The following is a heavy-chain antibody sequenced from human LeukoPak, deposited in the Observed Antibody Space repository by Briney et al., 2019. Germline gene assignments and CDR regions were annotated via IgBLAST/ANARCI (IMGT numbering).Heavy chain of an antibody. CDR1: GGSISGYY. V-gene: IGHV4-59*01. CDR3: ARMASSGWYLDAFDI. CDR2: IYYSGST. J-gene: IGHJ3*02. Sequence: PSETLSLTCTVSGGSISGYYWSWIRQPPGKGLEWIGYIYYSGSTNYNPSLKSRVTISEDTSKNQLSLKLSSVTAVDTAVYYCARMASSGWYLDAFDIWGQGTMVTVSS. D-gene: IGHD6-19*01.